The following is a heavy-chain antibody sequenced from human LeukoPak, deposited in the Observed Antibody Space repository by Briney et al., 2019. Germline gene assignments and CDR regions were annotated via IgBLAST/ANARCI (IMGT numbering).Heavy chain of an antibody. Sequence: GGSLRLSCAASGFTFDDYAMHWVRQAPGKGLEWVSGTSWNSGSIGYADSVKGRFTISRDNAKNSLYLQMNSLRAEDTALYYCAKDIDGSGSYIDYWGQGTLVTVSS. V-gene: IGHV3-9*01. J-gene: IGHJ4*02. D-gene: IGHD3-10*01. CDR3: AKDIDGSGSYIDY. CDR1: GFTFDDYA. CDR2: TSWNSGSI.